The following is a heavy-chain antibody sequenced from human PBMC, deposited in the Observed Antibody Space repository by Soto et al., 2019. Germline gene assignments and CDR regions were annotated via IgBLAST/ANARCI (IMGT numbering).Heavy chain of an antibody. CDR3: ARGTTTSAFSAMDV. CDR1: GFTFSYHA. J-gene: IGHJ6*02. Sequence: QVQLVASGGGVVQPGRSLRLSCAASGFTFSYHALNWVRQAPGKGLEWVAVISYDGDNKYIAESVKDRFTISRDNSKNTVSLQMNSLRTEDTAMYFCARGTTTSAFSAMDVWGQGTTVTVSS. D-gene: IGHD1-1*01. V-gene: IGHV3-30-3*01. CDR2: ISYDGDNK.